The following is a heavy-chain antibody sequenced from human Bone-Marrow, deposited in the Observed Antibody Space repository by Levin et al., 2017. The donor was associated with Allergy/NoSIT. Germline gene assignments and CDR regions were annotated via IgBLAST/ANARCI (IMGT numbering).Heavy chain of an antibody. V-gene: IGHV3-9*01. J-gene: IGHJ6*02. CDR1: GFTFENCA. D-gene: IGHD1-26*01. CDR3: VKGAGTYIYYVMDV. Sequence: AGGSLRLSCAASGFTFENCAMHWVRQVPGKGLEWVSSITWNSGSLVYADSVKGRFTISRDNAKNSVYLQMNSLRPEDSALYYCVKGAGTYIYYVMDVWGQGTTVTVSS. CDR2: ITWNSGSL.